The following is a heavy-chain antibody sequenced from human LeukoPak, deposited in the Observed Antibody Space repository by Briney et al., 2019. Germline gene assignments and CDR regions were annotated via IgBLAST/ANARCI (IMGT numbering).Heavy chain of an antibody. CDR1: GYTFTSYY. D-gene: IGHD5-12*01. V-gene: IGHV1-46*01. J-gene: IGHJ4*02. Sequence: GASVKVPCKASGYTFTSYYMHWVRQAPGQGLEWMGIINPSGGSTSYAQKFQGRVTMTRDTSTSTVYMELSSLRSEDTAVYYCARRTRYSGYDEVYFDYWGQGTLVTVSS. CDR2: INPSGGST. CDR3: ARRTRYSGYDEVYFDY.